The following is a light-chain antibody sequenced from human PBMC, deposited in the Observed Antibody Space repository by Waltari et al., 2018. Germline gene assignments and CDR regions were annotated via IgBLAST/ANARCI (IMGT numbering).Light chain of an antibody. Sequence: DIQMTQSPSSLSASVGDRVTITCRASQSISNWLAWYQQKPGGVPRLLIFKASSLQSGVPYPFRGSASGTEFTLTIDNLQSDACATYYCQHYHSYPYIFGRGPKLAI. J-gene: IGKJ2*01. V-gene: IGKV1-5*03. CDR1: QSISNW. CDR3: QHYHSYPYI. CDR2: KAS.